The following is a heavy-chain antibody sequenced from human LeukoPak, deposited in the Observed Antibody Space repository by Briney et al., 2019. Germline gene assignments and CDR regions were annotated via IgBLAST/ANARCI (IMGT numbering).Heavy chain of an antibody. D-gene: IGHD3-22*01. CDR2: IRYDGSNK. J-gene: IGHJ4*02. CDR1: GFTFSSYG. CDR3: RGYNSGYPDFDY. V-gene: IGHV3-30*02. Sequence: PGGSLRFSCAASGFTFSSYGMHWVRQPPGKGLEWVTFIRYDGSNKYYADSVKGRFTISRDNSKNTLYLQMNSLRVEDTAVYYCRGYNSGYPDFDYWGQGTLVTVSS.